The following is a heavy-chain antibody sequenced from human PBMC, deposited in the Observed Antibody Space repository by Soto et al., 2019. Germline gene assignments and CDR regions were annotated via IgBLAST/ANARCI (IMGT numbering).Heavy chain of an antibody. D-gene: IGHD4-17*01. CDR1: GFTFSSYA. J-gene: IGHJ6*02. V-gene: IGHV3-30-3*01. CDR2: ISYDGSNK. Sequence: QVQLVESGGGVVQPGRSLRLSCAASGFTFSSYAMHWVRQAPGKGLEWVAVISYDGSNKYYADSVKGRFTISRDNSKNTLYLKMNSLRAEDTAVYYCARDYGDYGYYYYGMDVWGQGTTVTVSS. CDR3: ARDYGDYGYYYYGMDV.